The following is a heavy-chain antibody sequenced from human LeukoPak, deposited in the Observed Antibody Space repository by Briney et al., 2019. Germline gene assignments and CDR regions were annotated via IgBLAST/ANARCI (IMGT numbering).Heavy chain of an antibody. CDR3: ADSSRGYYYGMDV. Sequence: GGSLRLSCAASGFTVSSNYMSWVRQAPGKGLEWVSVIYSGGSTYYADSVKGRFTISRDDSKNTLYLQMNSLRAEDTAVYYCADSSRGYYYGMDVRGQGTTVTVSS. J-gene: IGHJ6*02. CDR2: IYSGGST. V-gene: IGHV3-66*01. D-gene: IGHD6-19*01. CDR1: GFTVSSNY.